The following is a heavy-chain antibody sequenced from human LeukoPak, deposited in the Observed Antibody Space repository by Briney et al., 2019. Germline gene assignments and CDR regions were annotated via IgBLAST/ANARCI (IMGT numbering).Heavy chain of an antibody. V-gene: IGHV3-9*01. D-gene: IGHD3-22*01. CDR3: AKDNCYDSSGYFPRSNWFDP. CDR1: GFTFDDYA. Sequence: GGSLRLSCAASGFTFDDYAMHWVRQAPGKGLEWVSGISWNSGSIGYADSVKDRFTISRDNAKNSLYLQMNSLRAEDTALYYCAKDNCYDSSGYFPRSNWFDPWGQGTLVTVSS. J-gene: IGHJ5*02. CDR2: ISWNSGSI.